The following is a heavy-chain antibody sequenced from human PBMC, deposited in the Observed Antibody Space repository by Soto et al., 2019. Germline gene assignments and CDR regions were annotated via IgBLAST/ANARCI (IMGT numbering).Heavy chain of an antibody. CDR2: IYYSGST. D-gene: IGHD3-22*01. CDR1: GGSISSSSYY. CDR3: ARPRRINYYDSSGPHAFDI. Sequence: PSETLSLTCTVSGGSISSSSYYWGWIRQPPGKGLEWIGSIYYSGSTYYNPSLKSRVTISVDTSKNQFSLRLSSVTAADTAVFYCARPRRINYYDSSGPHAFDIWGQGTMVTVSS. V-gene: IGHV4-39*01. J-gene: IGHJ3*02.